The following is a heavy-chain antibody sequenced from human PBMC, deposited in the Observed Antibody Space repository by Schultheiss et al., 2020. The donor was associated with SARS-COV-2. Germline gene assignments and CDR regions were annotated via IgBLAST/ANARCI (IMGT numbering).Heavy chain of an antibody. V-gene: IGHV4-4*07. CDR1: GGSISSYY. CDR3: ARGRRFCSGGSCYSLASDY. Sequence: SETLSLTCAVSGGSISSYYWSWIRQPAGKGLEWIGRIYTSGSTKYNPSLKSRITISADTSKNQFSLKLSSVTAADTAVYYCARGRRFCSGGSCYSLASDYWGQGTLVTVSS. D-gene: IGHD2-15*01. CDR2: IYTSGST. J-gene: IGHJ4*02.